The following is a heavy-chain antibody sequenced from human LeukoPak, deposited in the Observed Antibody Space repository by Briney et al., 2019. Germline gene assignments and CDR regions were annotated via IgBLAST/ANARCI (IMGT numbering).Heavy chain of an antibody. CDR1: GGSISSSSYY. D-gene: IGHD6-19*01. V-gene: IGHV4-39*07. CDR3: ARGPWLVRNYYGMDV. CDR2: INHSGST. J-gene: IGHJ6*02. Sequence: SETLSLTCTVSGGSISSSSYYWGWIRQPPGKGLEWIGEINHSGSTNYNPSLKSRVTISVDTSKNQFSLKLSSVTAADTAVYYCARGPWLVRNYYGMDVWGQGTTVTVSS.